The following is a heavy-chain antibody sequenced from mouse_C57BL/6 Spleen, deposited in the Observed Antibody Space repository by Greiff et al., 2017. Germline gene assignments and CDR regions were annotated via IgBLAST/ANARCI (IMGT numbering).Heavy chain of an antibody. J-gene: IGHJ4*01. CDR2: IDPSDSET. Sequence: QVQLQQPGAELVRPGSSVKLSCKASGYTFTSYWMHWVKQRPIQGLEWIGNIDPSDSETHYNQKFKDKATLTVDKPSSTAYMQRSSLTSEDSAVYYCARRRDGDAMDYWGQGTSVTVSS. CDR1: GYTFTSYW. CDR3: ARRRDGDAMDY. V-gene: IGHV1-52*01. D-gene: IGHD3-3*01.